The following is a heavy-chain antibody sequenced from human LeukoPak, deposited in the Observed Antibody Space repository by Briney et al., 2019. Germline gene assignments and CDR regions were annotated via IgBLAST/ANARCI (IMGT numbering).Heavy chain of an antibody. J-gene: IGHJ6*03. Sequence: GRSLRLSCAASGFRFDDYAMHWVRQAPGKGLEWVSGISWNSGGQGYADSVKGRFTISRDNAKNSLYLQMNSLRAEDTALYYCARVYYYDSSGYYYYYYYYMDVWGKGTTVTVSS. CDR3: ARVYYYDSSGYYYYYYYYMDV. D-gene: IGHD3-22*01. CDR2: ISWNSGGQ. V-gene: IGHV3-9*01. CDR1: GFRFDDYA.